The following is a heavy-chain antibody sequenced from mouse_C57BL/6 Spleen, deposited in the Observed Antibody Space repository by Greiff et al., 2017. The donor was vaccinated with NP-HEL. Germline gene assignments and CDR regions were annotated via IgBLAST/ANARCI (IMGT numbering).Heavy chain of an antibody. J-gene: IGHJ4*01. D-gene: IGHD2-10*02. CDR1: GYTFTSYG. CDR2: IYPRSGNT. V-gene: IGHV1-81*01. Sequence: VQLKESGAELARPGASVKLSCKASGYTFTSYGISWVKQRTGQGLEWIGEIYPRSGNTYYNEKFKGKATLTADKSSSTAYMELRSLTSEDSAVYFCARPLAGAMDYWGQGTSVTVSS. CDR3: ARPLAGAMDY.